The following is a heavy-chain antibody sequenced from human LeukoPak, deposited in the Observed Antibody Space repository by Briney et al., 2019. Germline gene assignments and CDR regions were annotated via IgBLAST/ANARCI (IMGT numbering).Heavy chain of an antibody. CDR1: GFTFSSYG. CDR2: IWYDGSNK. V-gene: IGHV3-33*01. CDR3: ARDMHYYGMDV. D-gene: IGHD2-2*01. Sequence: GGSLRLSCAASGFTFSSYGMHWVRQAPGKGLEWVAVIWYDGSNKYYADSVKGRFNISRDNSKNTLYLQMNSLRAEDTAVYYCARDMHYYGMDVWGQGTTVTVSS. J-gene: IGHJ6*02.